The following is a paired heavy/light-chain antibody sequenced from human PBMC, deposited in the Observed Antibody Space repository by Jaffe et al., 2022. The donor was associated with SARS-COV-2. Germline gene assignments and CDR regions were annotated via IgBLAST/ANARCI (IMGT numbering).Heavy chain of an antibody. J-gene: IGHJ5*02. CDR3: ARQGATVPGWFDP. CDR1: GGSISSTLYY. Sequence: QLQLQESGPGPVKPSETLSLSCTVSGGSISSTLYYWGWVRQPPGKGLEWIGSIYYTGNTYYNSSLKSRVTIFVDTSKNQFSLELTSATAADTAVYYCARQGATVPGWFDPWGQGTLVTVSS. V-gene: IGHV4-39*01. D-gene: IGHD4-17*01. CDR2: IYYTGNT.
Light chain of an antibody. CDR3: QQYDNLYT. V-gene: IGKV1-33*01. Sequence: DIQMTQSPSSLSASVGDRVTITCQTSQDISNYLNWYQQKPGKAPKLLIYDASNLEIGVPSRFSGSGSGTHFTFTISSLQPEDIATYYCQQYDNLYTFGQGTKLEIK. J-gene: IGKJ2*01. CDR1: QDISNY. CDR2: DAS.